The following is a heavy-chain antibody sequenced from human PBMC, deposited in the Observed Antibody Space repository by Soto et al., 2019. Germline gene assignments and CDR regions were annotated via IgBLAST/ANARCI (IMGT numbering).Heavy chain of an antibody. CDR2: INQDGSDK. CDR1: GFTFSRNW. V-gene: IGHV3-7*03. CDR3: AREGVSDCSSTSCLKWFDP. Sequence: EVQLVESGGGLVQPGGSLRLSCAASGFTFSRNWMSWVRQAPGKGLEWVADINQDGSDKYYVDSVQGRFTISRDNDKNSLYLQMNSLRGEDTAVYYCAREGVSDCSSTSCLKWFDPWGQGTLVTVSS. D-gene: IGHD2-2*01. J-gene: IGHJ5*02.